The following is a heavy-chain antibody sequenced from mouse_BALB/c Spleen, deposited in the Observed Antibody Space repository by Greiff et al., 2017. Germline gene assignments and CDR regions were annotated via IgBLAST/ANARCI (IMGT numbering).Heavy chain of an antibody. Sequence: DVKLQESGPGLVKPSQSLSLTCTVTGYSITSDYAWYWIRQFPGNKLEWMGYISYSGSTSYNPSLKSRISITRDTSKNQFFLQLNSVTTEDTATYYCAREGLLYAMDYWGQGTSVTVSS. D-gene: IGHD1-1*01. V-gene: IGHV3-2*02. J-gene: IGHJ4*01. CDR3: AREGLLYAMDY. CDR1: GYSITSDYA. CDR2: ISYSGST.